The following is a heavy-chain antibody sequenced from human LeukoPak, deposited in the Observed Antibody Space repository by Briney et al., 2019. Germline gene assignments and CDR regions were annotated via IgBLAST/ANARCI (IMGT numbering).Heavy chain of an antibody. V-gene: IGHV1-18*01. Sequence: ASVKVSCNASDYTFTSYGISWVRQAPGQGLEWMGWISAYNGNTNYAQKLQGRVTMTTDTSTSTAYTELRSLRSDDTAVYYCARTLVGNPRGIWGQGTMVTVSS. CDR2: ISAYNGNT. J-gene: IGHJ3*02. CDR3: ARTLVGNPRGI. CDR1: DYTFTSYG. D-gene: IGHD4-23*01.